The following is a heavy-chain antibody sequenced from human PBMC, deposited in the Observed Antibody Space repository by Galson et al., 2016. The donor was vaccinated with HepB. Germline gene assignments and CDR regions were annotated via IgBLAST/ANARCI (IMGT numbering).Heavy chain of an antibody. CDR3: ARGDPWYSSGWGPDY. J-gene: IGHJ4*02. D-gene: IGHD6-19*01. Sequence: SLRLSCAASGFSFRAYVMHWVRQAPGKGLEWVAGIGHDGNKEYFMESAKGRFTVSRDNSKNTLYLQMNTLGVEDTAGYYCARGDPWYSSGWGPDYWGQGTLVSVSS. CDR1: GFSFRAYV. V-gene: IGHV3-33*01. CDR2: IGHDGNKE.